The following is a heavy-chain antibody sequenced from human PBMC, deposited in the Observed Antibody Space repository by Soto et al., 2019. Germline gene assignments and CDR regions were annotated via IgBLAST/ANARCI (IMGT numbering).Heavy chain of an antibody. Sequence: PSETLSLTCTVSNDSISSYYWSWIRQPPGKGLEWIGYSYFSGGTEYNPSLKDRVTISVDRSRNQFSLKLTSVTAADTAVYYCVRELSRGWFDPWGPGTLVTVSS. CDR3: VRELSRGWFDP. CDR2: SYFSGGT. V-gene: IGHV4-59*01. J-gene: IGHJ5*02. D-gene: IGHD3-16*01. CDR1: NDSISSYY.